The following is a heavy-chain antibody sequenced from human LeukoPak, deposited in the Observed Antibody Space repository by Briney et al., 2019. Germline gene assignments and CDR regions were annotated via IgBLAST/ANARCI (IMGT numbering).Heavy chain of an antibody. D-gene: IGHD3-9*01. CDR2: ISSTGAYI. J-gene: IGHJ2*01. CDR3: ARGHNDVLTGYYEYWFFDL. Sequence: GGSLRLSCAASGFTFSSYAMNWVRQAPGKGLEWVSSISSTGAYIYYADSLKGRFTISRDNAKNSLYLQMNSLRAEDTAVYYCARGHNDVLTGYYEYWFFDLWGRGTQVTVSS. CDR1: GFTFSSYA. V-gene: IGHV3-21*01.